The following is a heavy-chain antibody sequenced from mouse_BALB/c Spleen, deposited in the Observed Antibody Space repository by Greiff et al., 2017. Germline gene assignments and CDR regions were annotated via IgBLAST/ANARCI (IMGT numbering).Heavy chain of an antibody. Sequence: EVNVVESGGGLVQPGGSRKLSCAASGFTFSSFGMHWVRQAPEKGLEWVAYISSGSSTIYYADTVKGRFTISRDNPKNTLFLQMTSLRSEDTAMYYCARFPYYYGSSYGAMDYWGQGTSVTVSS. CDR3: ARFPYYYGSSYGAMDY. V-gene: IGHV5-17*02. CDR2: ISSGSSTI. D-gene: IGHD1-1*01. CDR1: GFTFSSFG. J-gene: IGHJ4*01.